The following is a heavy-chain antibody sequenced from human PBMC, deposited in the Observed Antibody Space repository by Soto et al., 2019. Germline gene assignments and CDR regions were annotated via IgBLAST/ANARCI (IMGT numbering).Heavy chain of an antibody. CDR2: INNSGST. D-gene: IGHD2-2*02. CDR1: GGSFSGYY. J-gene: IGHJ5*02. Sequence: SETLSLTCGVRGGSFSGYYWGWVRQPPGKGLEWIGEINNSGSTDYNASLKSRVTISVDTSKNQFSLKLTSVTAADTAVYYCARHRRYCSSTTCYIDWFDPWGQGTLVT. CDR3: ARHRRYCSSTTCYIDWFDP. V-gene: IGHV4-34*01.